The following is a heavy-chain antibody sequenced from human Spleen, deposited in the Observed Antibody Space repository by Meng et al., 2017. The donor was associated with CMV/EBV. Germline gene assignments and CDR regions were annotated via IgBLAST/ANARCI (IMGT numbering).Heavy chain of an antibody. CDR2: IRHDGSTK. Sequence: GESLKISCAASGFTFSSYGMNWVRQAPGKGLEWVASIRHDGSTKYYTDSVKGRFTISRDNSKNTLYLQMNSLRAEDTAVYYCARGGRYCSSTSCYKDYWGQGTLVTVSS. V-gene: IGHV3-30*02. CDR3: ARGGRYCSSTSCYKDY. D-gene: IGHD2-2*02. J-gene: IGHJ4*02. CDR1: GFTFSSYG.